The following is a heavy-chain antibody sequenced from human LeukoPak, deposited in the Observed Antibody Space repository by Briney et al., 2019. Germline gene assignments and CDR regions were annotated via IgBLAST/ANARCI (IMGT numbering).Heavy chain of an antibody. D-gene: IGHD5-18*01. CDR1: GGSISSYY. J-gene: IGHJ2*01. V-gene: IGHV4-4*07. CDR2: IYTSGST. Sequence: PSETLSLTCTVSGGSISSYYWSWIRQPAGKGLEWIGLIYTSGSTNYNPSLKSRVTMSVDTSKNQFSLKLSSVTAADTAVYYCARDPGYSSPWYFDLWGRGTLVTVSS. CDR3: ARDPGYSSPWYFDL.